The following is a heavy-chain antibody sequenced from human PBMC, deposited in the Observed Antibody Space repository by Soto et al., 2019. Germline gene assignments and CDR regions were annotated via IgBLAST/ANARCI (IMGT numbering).Heavy chain of an antibody. J-gene: IGHJ4*02. D-gene: IGHD1-7*01. CDR1: GGSISSGGYY. V-gene: IGHV4-31*03. CDR3: ARGRWNYALGFDY. Sequence: QVQLQESGPGLVKPSQTLSLTCTVSGGSISSGGYYWSWIRQHPEKGLEWIGNIYYSGSTSYTPSLKSRVTISVDTSKTQFSLNLSSVTAADTAVYYCARGRWNYALGFDYWGLGTLVTVSS. CDR2: IYYSGST.